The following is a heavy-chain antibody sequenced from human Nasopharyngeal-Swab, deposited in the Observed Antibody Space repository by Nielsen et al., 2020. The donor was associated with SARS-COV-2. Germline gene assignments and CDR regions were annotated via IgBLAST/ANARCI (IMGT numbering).Heavy chain of an antibody. D-gene: IGHD1-14*01. J-gene: IGHJ4*02. Sequence: WIRQPPGKGLEWASSISESGGITYYADSVKGRFTISRDNSKNTLYLQMNSLRAEDTAVYYCAKANQNNDYWGQGTLVTVSS. CDR2: ISESGGIT. V-gene: IGHV3-23*01. CDR3: AKANQNNDY.